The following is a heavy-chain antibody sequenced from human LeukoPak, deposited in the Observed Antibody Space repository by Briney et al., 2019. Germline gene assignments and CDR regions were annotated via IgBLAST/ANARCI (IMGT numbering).Heavy chain of an antibody. D-gene: IGHD7-27*01. V-gene: IGHV3-9*01. CDR2: ISWNSGSI. Sequence: GGSLRLSCAASGFTFDDYAMHWVRQAPGKGLEWVSGISWNSGSIGYADSVKGRFTISRDNAKNSLYLQMNSLRAEDTALYYCAKDSWGSGGPHDYWGQGTLVTVSS. J-gene: IGHJ4*02. CDR3: AKDSWGSGGPHDY. CDR1: GFTFDDYA.